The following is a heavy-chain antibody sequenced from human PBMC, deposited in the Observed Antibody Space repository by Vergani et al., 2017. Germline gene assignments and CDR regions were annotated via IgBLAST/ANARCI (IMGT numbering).Heavy chain of an antibody. J-gene: IGHJ5*01. Sequence: EVQLVESGGGLVQPGGSLRLSCAASGFTLGQYWMHWVRQTPGTGLEWVSRVKSDGNSAMYADSVKGRFTISRDNSKNTLYLEMKSLRVEDTAVYYCAKGGWNYWFDSWGQGTLVIVS. D-gene: IGHD1-1*01. CDR1: GFTLGQYW. V-gene: IGHV3-74*03. CDR3: AKGGWNYWFDS. CDR2: VKSDGNSA.